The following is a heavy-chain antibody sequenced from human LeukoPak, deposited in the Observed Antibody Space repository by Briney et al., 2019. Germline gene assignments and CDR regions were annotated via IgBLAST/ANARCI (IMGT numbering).Heavy chain of an antibody. Sequence: GRSLRLSCAASGFTFSSYAMHWFRQAPGKGLEWVAVISYDGSNKYYADSVKGRFTISRDNSKNTLYLQMNSLRAEDTAVYYCARPRVPDYWGQGTLVTVSS. CDR2: ISYDGSNK. V-gene: IGHV3-30-3*01. D-gene: IGHD2-2*01. CDR3: ARPRVPDY. J-gene: IGHJ4*02. CDR1: GFTFSSYA.